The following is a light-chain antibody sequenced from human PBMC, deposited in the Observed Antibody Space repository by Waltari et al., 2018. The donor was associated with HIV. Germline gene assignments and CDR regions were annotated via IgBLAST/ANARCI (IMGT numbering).Light chain of an antibody. V-gene: IGLV10-54*04. Sequence: QAGLTQPPSVSKGLRQTATLTCTGDSTNVGNQGATWLQQHQGHPPKLLFYKNNNRPSGISERFSASKSGNTASLTITGLQPEDEADYFCSAWDRSLSAVIFGGGTTLIVL. CDR2: KNN. CDR3: SAWDRSLSAVI. CDR1: STNVGNQG. J-gene: IGLJ2*01.